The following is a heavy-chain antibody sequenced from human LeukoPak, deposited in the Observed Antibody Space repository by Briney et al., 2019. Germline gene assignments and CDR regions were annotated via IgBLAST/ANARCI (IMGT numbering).Heavy chain of an antibody. D-gene: IGHD3-22*01. CDR2: ISRSGYTI. J-gene: IGHJ4*02. V-gene: IGHV3-48*03. Sequence: GGSLRLSCAASGFTFSSYEMNWVRQAPGKGLEWVSYISRSGYTISYADSVKGRFTISRDNAKNSLYLQMNSLRAEDTAVYYCARVIGDGYDSGPGDYWGQGTLVTVSS. CDR3: ARVIGDGYDSGPGDY. CDR1: GFTFSSYE.